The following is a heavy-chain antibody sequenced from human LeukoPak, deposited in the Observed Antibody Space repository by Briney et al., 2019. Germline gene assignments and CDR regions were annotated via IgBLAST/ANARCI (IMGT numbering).Heavy chain of an antibody. J-gene: IGHJ4*02. Sequence: GASLRLSCAASGFTFSSYGMHWVRQAPGKGLEWVAVISYDGSNKYYADSVKGRFTISRDNSKNTLYLQMNSLRAEDTAVYYCAKDGTYYYGSGSYYIDYWGQGTLVTVSS. CDR2: ISYDGSNK. V-gene: IGHV3-30*18. D-gene: IGHD3-10*01. CDR1: GFTFSSYG. CDR3: AKDGTYYYGSGSYYIDY.